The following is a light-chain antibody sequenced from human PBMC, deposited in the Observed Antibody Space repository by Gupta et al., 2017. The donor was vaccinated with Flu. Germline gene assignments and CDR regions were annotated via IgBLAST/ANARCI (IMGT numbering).Light chain of an antibody. V-gene: IGKV3-11*01. CDR2: DVF. CDR3: QLSSA. J-gene: IGKJ4*01. CDR1: QSVRNF. Sequence: ELVLTQSPATLSLSPGERATLSCRASQSVRNFLAWYQQKPGQSPRLLIYDVFNRATGIPARFSGSGSGTDFILTISSLEPEDFAVYYCQLSSAFAGGTKVEI.